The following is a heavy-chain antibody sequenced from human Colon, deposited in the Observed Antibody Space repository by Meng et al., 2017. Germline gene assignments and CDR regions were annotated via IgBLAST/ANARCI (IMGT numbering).Heavy chain of an antibody. Sequence: SETLSLTCAVSGYSISSGYYWGWIRQPPGKAMEWIGTVYHSGSTYYNPSLKSRVTISADTSRNQFSLNLSDVTADDTAIYYCGRVSAVAGTTPVGYWGQGILVTVSS. CDR1: GYSISSGYY. J-gene: IGHJ4*02. V-gene: IGHV4-38-2*01. CDR2: VYHSGST. CDR3: GRVSAVAGTTPVGY. D-gene: IGHD6-19*01.